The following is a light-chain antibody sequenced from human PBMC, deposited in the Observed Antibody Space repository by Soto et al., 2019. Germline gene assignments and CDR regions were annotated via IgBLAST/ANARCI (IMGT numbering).Light chain of an antibody. J-gene: IGKJ5*01. CDR3: QHSYSNFPIT. Sequence: DIQVTQSPSSLCASVGDRVTIGCRASQSISGYLNWYQQKPGKAPKLLIFDASSLQSGVPSRFSGRGSGAEYTLTISSLQPEDFATYFCQHSYSNFPITFGQGTRLEIK. CDR1: QSISGY. V-gene: IGKV1-39*01. CDR2: DAS.